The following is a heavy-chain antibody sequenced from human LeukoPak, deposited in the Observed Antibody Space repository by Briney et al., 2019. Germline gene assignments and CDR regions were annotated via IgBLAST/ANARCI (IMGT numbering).Heavy chain of an antibody. CDR3: ARAVSDVYDTYGMDV. Sequence: SETLSLTCTVSGGSISSSSYYWGWIRQPAGKGLEWIGRIYTSGSTNYNPSLKSRVTMSVDTSKNQFSLKLSSVTAADTAVYYCARAVSDVYDTYGMDVWGQGTTVTVSS. V-gene: IGHV4-61*02. CDR2: IYTSGST. D-gene: IGHD3-9*01. CDR1: GGSISSSSYY. J-gene: IGHJ6*02.